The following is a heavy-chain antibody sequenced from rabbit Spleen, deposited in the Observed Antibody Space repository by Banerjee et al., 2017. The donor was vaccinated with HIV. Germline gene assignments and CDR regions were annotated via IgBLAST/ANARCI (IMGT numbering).Heavy chain of an antibody. CDR3: ARILVFSGSSYPYNL. CDR1: GFDFSRGYD. CDR2: IYTGNVKT. J-gene: IGHJ4*01. V-gene: IGHV1S40*01. Sequence: QQLVESGGGLVKPGASLTLTCKASGFDFSRGYDMCWVRQAPGKGLEWIGCIYTGNVKTYYASWAKGRFTISKTSSTTVTLQMNSLTAADTATYFCARILVFSGSSYPYNLWGPGTLVTVS. D-gene: IGHD8-1*01.